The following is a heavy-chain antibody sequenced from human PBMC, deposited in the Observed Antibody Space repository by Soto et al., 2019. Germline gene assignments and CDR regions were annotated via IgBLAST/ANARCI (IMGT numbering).Heavy chain of an antibody. CDR1: GFSLSNTGMG. D-gene: IGHD3-22*01. CDR3: ARTPIDGSGYYGVYYNYGLDV. V-gene: IGHV2-26*02. Sequence: QVTLKESGPVLVKPTETLTLTCTVSGFSLSNTGMGVSWIRQPPGKALEWLAHIFSNDEKSYRTSLKSRLTISRDTSKSQVVLTMTNMDPVDTATYYCARTPIDGSGYYGVYYNYGLDVWGQGTTVAVSS. CDR2: IFSNDEK. J-gene: IGHJ6*02.